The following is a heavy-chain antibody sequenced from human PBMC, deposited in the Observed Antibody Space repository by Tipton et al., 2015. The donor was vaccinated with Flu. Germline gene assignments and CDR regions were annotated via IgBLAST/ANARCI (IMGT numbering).Heavy chain of an antibody. CDR3: ARVGAVTMVRGLAFDAFDI. CDR1: GASISSESYY. D-gene: IGHD3-10*01. J-gene: IGHJ3*02. V-gene: IGHV4-39*07. Sequence: LRLSCTVSGASISSESYYWGWIRQPPGKGLEWIGNIYHSGSTNYNPSLKSRVTTSLDKSKNQFSLNLSSVTAADTAVYYCARVGAVTMVRGLAFDAFDIWGLGTMVAVSS. CDR2: IYHSGST.